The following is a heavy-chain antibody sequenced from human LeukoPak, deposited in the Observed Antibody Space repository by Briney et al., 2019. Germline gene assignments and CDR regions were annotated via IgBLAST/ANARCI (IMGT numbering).Heavy chain of an antibody. V-gene: IGHV3-30*18. CDR1: GFTFSSYG. CDR3: AEEELPYCGGDCYSSGYFDL. Sequence: GGSLRLSCAASGFTFSSYGMHWVRQAPGKGLEWVALISYDGSNKYYADSMKGRFTVSRDNSKNTLYLQMNSLRAEDTAVYYCAEEELPYCGGDCYSSGYFDLWGRGTLVTVSS. D-gene: IGHD2-21*02. J-gene: IGHJ2*01. CDR2: ISYDGSNK.